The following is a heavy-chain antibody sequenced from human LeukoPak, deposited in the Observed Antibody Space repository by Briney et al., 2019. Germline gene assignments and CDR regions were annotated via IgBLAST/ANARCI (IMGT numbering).Heavy chain of an antibody. CDR2: IYYSGST. CDR1: GGSISSGDYY. J-gene: IGHJ6*03. Sequence: SETLSLTCTVSGGSISSGDYYWSWIRQPPGKGLEWIGYIYYSGSTYYNPSLKSRVTISVDTSKNQFSLKLSSVTAADTAVYYCARGMDYYYYYMDVWGKGTTVTVSS. V-gene: IGHV4-30-4*08. D-gene: IGHD2-8*01. CDR3: ARGMDYYYYYMDV.